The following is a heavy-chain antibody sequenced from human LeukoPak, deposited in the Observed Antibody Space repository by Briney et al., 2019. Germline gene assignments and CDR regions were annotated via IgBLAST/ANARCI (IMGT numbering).Heavy chain of an antibody. D-gene: IGHD3-3*01. CDR2: ISSSGSTI. CDR1: GFTFSSYS. J-gene: IGHJ4*02. CDR3: ARDWTFWSDTSG. V-gene: IGHV3-48*01. Sequence: PGGSLRLSCAASGFTFSSYSMNWVRQAPGKGLEWVSYISSSGSTIYYADSVKGRFTISRDYAKNSLYLQMNSLRAEDTAVYYCARDWTFWSDTSGGGQGTLVTVSS.